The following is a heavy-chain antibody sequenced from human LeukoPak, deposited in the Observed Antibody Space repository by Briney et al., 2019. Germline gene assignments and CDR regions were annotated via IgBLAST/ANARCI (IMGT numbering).Heavy chain of an antibody. D-gene: IGHD4-17*01. CDR3: ARDGPLTTDFDY. Sequence: GASVKVSCKASGYTFTDCSINWVRQAPGQGLEWMGSINPNSGGTNYAQKFQGRVTMTRDTSISAAYMEMSSLRSDDTAVYYCARDGPLTTDFDYWGQGALVTVSS. CDR1: GYTFTDCS. CDR2: INPNSGGT. J-gene: IGHJ4*02. V-gene: IGHV1-2*02.